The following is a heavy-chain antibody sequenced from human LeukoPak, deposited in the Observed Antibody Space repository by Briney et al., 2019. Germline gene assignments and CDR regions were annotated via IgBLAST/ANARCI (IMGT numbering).Heavy chain of an antibody. CDR3: ARGITAYFFDY. J-gene: IGHJ4*02. V-gene: IGHV4-34*01. CDR1: GGSFSGYY. Sequence: SETLSLTCAVYGGSFSGYYWSWIRQAPGKGLEWIGEINHSGNTNYNPSPKSRVTISVDTSKNQFSLKVSSVTAADTAVYYCARGITAYFFDYWGQGTLVTVSS. CDR2: INHSGNT. D-gene: IGHD1-14*01.